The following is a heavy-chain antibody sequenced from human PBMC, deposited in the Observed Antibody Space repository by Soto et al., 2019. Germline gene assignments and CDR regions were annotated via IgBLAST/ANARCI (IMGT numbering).Heavy chain of an antibody. D-gene: IGHD4-4*01. CDR3: ARDWGMPTVTPRRYGMDV. Sequence: SVKVSCKASGGTFSSYAISWVRQAPGQGLEWMGGIIPICGTANSAQKFQGRVTMTTDESTSTAYMELSRLRSEDTAVYYCARDWGMPTVTPRRYGMDVWGQGTTVTVSS. V-gene: IGHV1-69*05. J-gene: IGHJ6*02. CDR1: GGTFSSYA. CDR2: IIPICGTA.